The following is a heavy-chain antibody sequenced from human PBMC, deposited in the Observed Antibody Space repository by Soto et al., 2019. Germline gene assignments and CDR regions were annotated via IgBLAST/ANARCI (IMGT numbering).Heavy chain of an antibody. J-gene: IGHJ5*02. CDR1: GGSISSGGSS. CDR2: IYHSGYT. Sequence: QLQLQESGSGLVKPSQTLSLTCTVSGGSISSGGSSWNWIRQAPGKGLEWIGYIYHSGYTLYNPSLQGRVTIPVDKSKNHLSLNLTSVTAADTAVYYCARDQLEGNWFDPWGQGTLVTVSS. CDR3: ARDQLEGNWFDP. V-gene: IGHV4-30-2*01. D-gene: IGHD1-1*01.